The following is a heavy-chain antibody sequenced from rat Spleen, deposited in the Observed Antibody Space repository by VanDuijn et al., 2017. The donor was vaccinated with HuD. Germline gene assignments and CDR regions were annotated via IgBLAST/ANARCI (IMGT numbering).Heavy chain of an antibody. Sequence: QVQLKESGPGLVQPSQTLSLTCTVSGFSLSSYGVIWVRQPPGKGLEWMGVIWGNGNTNYNSALKSRLSISRETSKSQVFLKMHTLQTRETTKYCCASSLPGYTGFAYWGRGTRVTVAS. CDR3: ASSLPGYTGFAY. CDR2: IWGNGNT. J-gene: IGHJ3*01. V-gene: IGHV2-13*01. CDR1: GFSLSSYG. D-gene: IGHD1-4*01.